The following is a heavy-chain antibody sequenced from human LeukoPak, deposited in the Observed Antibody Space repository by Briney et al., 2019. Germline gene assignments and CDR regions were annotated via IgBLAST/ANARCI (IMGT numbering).Heavy chain of an antibody. J-gene: IGHJ3*02. CDR1: GFTFSSYS. Sequence: GGSLRLSCAASGFTFSSYSMNWVRQAPGKGLEWVSSISSSSSYIYYADSVKGRFTISRDNAKNSLYLQMNSLRAEDTAVYYCARERRIGNWYYYDSSGAFDIWGQGTMVTVSS. CDR2: ISSSSSYI. CDR3: ARERRIGNWYYYDSSGAFDI. V-gene: IGHV3-21*01. D-gene: IGHD3-22*01.